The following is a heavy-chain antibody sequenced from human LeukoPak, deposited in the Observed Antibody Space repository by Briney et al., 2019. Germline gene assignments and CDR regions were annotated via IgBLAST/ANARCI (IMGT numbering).Heavy chain of an antibody. J-gene: IGHJ4*02. CDR1: GGSISSYY. CDR3: AREKEQDFYGSGTYYWEPQFDY. V-gene: IGHV4-4*07. D-gene: IGHD3-10*01. CDR2: IYTSGST. Sequence: SGTLSLTCTVSGGSISSYYWSWIRQPAGKGLEWIGRIYTSGSTNYNPSLKSRVTMSVDTSKNQFSLKLSSVTAADTAVYYCAREKEQDFYGSGTYYWEPQFDYWGQGTLVTVSS.